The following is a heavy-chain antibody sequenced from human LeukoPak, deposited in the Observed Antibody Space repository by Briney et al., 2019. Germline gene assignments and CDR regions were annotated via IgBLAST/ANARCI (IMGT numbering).Heavy chain of an antibody. CDR1: EFTFSSYG. CDR3: ARAGDHFDY. CDR2: ISSSGSTM. V-gene: IGHV3-48*04. Sequence: GGSLRLSCAASEFTFSSYGMNWVRQAPGKGLEWVSYISSSGSTMYYADSVKGRFTISRDNAKNSLYLQMNSLRAEDTAVYYCARAGDHFDYWGQGTLVTVSS. D-gene: IGHD1-26*01. J-gene: IGHJ4*02.